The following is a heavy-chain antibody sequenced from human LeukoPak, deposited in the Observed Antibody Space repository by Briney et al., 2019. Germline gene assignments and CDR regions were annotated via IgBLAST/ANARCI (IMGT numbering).Heavy chain of an antibody. V-gene: IGHV4-61*02. D-gene: IGHD5-24*01. Sequence: SETLSLTCTVSGGSISSGSYYWSWIRQPAGKGLEWIGRIYTSGSTNYNPSLKSRVTITVDTFKNQFSLKLSSVTAADTAVYYCARDSLVEMATITDYWGQGTLVTVSS. J-gene: IGHJ4*02. CDR1: GGSISSGSYY. CDR2: IYTSGST. CDR3: ARDSLVEMATITDY.